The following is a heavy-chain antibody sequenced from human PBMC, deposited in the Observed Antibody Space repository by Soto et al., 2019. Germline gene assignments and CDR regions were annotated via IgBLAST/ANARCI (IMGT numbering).Heavy chain of an antibody. V-gene: IGHV3-23*01. CDR3: AKDAVPRNDLWDYFEF. J-gene: IGHJ4*02. Sequence: LRLSCAASGFIFSHYAMSWVRQAPGKGLEWVSGIGGGGDDINYADSVKGRFTISRDNSKNTLFLQMNSLRVEDTAVYYCAKDAVPRNDLWDYFEFGGQGTLVTVSS. D-gene: IGHD1-1*01. CDR1: GFIFSHYA. CDR2: IGGGGDDI.